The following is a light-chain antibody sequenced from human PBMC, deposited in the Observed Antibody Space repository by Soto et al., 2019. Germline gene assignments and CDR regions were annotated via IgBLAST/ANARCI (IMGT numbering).Light chain of an antibody. J-gene: IGLJ1*01. CDR3: SSYTSSSTYV. CDR2: DVS. Sequence: QSALTQPASVSGSPGQSITISCTGTSSDVGGYNYVSWYQQHPGKAPKLMIYDVSNRPSGVSNRFSGSKSGNTASLTISGPQAEYEADYYCSSYTSSSTYVFGTGTKLTVL. CDR1: SSDVGGYNY. V-gene: IGLV2-14*01.